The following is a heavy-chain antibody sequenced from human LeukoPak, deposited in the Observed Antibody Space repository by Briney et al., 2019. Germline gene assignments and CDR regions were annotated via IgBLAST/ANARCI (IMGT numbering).Heavy chain of an antibody. V-gene: IGHV1-18*01. CDR2: ISTYNGNT. CDR1: GFTFTSYG. J-gene: IGHJ3*02. Sequence: ASVKVSCKVSGFTFTSYGISWVRQAPGQGLEWMGWISTYNGNTNYAQKLQGRVTMTTDTSTSTAYMELRSLRSDDTAVYYCASPYRLSDAFDIWGLGTMVTVSS. D-gene: IGHD3-16*02. CDR3: ASPYRLSDAFDI.